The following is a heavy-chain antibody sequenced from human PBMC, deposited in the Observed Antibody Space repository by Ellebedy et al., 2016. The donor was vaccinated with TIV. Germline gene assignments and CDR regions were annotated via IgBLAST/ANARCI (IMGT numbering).Heavy chain of an antibody. CDR3: ASELVGTTDFDY. Sequence: GESLKIPCAASGFTFSSYRMHWVRQAPGKGLEWVVIIWHDGSHSYYADSVKGRFTISRDNSKNTVDLQMNSLRADDTAVYYCASELVGTTDFDYWGQGTLVTVSS. D-gene: IGHD1-26*01. J-gene: IGHJ4*02. CDR2: IWHDGSHS. CDR1: GFTFSSYR. V-gene: IGHV3-33*01.